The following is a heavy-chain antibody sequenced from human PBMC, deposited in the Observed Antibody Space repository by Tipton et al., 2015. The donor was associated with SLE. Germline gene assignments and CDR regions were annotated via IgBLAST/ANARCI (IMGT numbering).Heavy chain of an antibody. Sequence: RSLRLSCAASGFTFSTHAMHWVRQAPGKGLEWVALISYDESVVKYGDSVKGRFTISRDNSKNILYLQMNSLRAEDSALYYCARDSYSTSSPHIDYWGQGALVTVSS. J-gene: IGHJ4*02. CDR2: ISYDESVV. CDR1: GFTFSTHA. D-gene: IGHD4-11*01. V-gene: IGHV3-30*03. CDR3: ARDSYSTSSPHIDY.